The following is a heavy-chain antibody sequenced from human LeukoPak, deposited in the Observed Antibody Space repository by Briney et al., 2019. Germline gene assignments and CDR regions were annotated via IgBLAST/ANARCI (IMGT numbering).Heavy chain of an antibody. V-gene: IGHV4-59*01. J-gene: IGHJ4*02. CDR3: ARDIGSGSFDY. Sequence: PSETLSLTCTVSGGSISSYYWSWIRQPPGKGLEWIGYIYYSGSTNYNPSLKSRVTISVDTSKTQFSLKLSSVTAADTAVYSCARDIGSGSFDYWGQGTLVTVSS. CDR2: IYYSGST. D-gene: IGHD3-10*01. CDR1: GGSISSYY.